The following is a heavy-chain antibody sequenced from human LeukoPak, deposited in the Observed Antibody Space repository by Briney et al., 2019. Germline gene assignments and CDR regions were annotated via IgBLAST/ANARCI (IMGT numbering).Heavy chain of an antibody. CDR2: INQDGSEK. V-gene: IGHV3-7*01. Sequence: GGSPRLSCAASGFTFTTYWINWVRQAPGKGLEWVAVINQDGSEKYYVDSVKGRFTISRDNAKNSLYLQMNSLRAEDTAVYYCARDFRNAGDYWGQGTLVTVSS. CDR1: GFTFTTYW. J-gene: IGHJ4*02. CDR3: ARDFRNAGDY. D-gene: IGHD1-14*01.